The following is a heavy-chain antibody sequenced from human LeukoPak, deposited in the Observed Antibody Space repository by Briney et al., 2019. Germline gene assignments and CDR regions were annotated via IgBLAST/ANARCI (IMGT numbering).Heavy chain of an antibody. J-gene: IGHJ4*02. CDR1: GYTFTSYG. CDR2: ISAYNGNT. V-gene: IGHV1-18*03. CDR3: AREGLTETPPGY. Sequence: ASVTVSCKASGYTFTSYGISWVRQAPGQGLAWMGWISAYNGNTNYARKLQGRVTMTTDTSTSTAYMELRSLRSDDMAVYYCAREGLTETPPGYWGQGTLVTVSS.